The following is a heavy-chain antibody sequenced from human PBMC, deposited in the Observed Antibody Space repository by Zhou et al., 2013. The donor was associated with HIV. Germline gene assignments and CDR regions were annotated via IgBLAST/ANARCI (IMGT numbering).Heavy chain of an antibody. CDR2: IYYSGST. V-gene: IGHV4-59*11. Sequence: QVQLQESGPGQVKASETLSLTCTVSGGSISSHYWSWIRQPPGKGLEWIGYIYYSGSTNYNPSLKSRVTISVDTSKKQFSLNLNSVTAADTAIYYCARVKDHYDSDGYYSEYNWFDPWGQGTLVTVSS. J-gene: IGHJ5*02. CDR3: ARVKDHYDSDGYYSEYNWFDP. CDR1: GGSISSHY. D-gene: IGHD3-22*01.